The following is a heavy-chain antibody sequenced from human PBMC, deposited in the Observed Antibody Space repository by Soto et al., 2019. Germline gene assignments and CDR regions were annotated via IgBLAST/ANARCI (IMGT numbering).Heavy chain of an antibody. V-gene: IGHV3-23*01. CDR2: ISGSGGST. CDR1: GFTFSSYA. CDR3: AKVRSPETGTTSDY. D-gene: IGHD1-7*01. Sequence: EVQLLESGGGLVQPGGSLRLSCAASGFTFSSYAMSWVRQAPGKGLEWVSAISGSGGSTYYADSVKGRFTIPRDNSKNTLYLQMNSLRAEDTAVYYCAKVRSPETGTTSDYWGQGTLVTVSS. J-gene: IGHJ4*02.